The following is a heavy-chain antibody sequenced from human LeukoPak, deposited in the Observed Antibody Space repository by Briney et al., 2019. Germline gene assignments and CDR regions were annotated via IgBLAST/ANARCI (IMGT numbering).Heavy chain of an antibody. CDR3: ARYCTNGVWPYYYYYGMDV. CDR1: GYTFTSYD. J-gene: IGHJ6*02. Sequence: GASVKVSCKASGYTFTSYDINWVRQATGQGLEWMGWMNPNSGNTGYAQKFQGRVTMTRNTSISTAYMELSSLRSEDTAVYYCARYCTNGVWPYYYYYGMDVWGQGTTVTVSS. D-gene: IGHD2-8*01. V-gene: IGHV1-8*01. CDR2: MNPNSGNT.